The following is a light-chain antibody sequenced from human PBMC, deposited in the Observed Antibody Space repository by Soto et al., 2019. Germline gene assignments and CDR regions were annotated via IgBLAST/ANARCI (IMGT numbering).Light chain of an antibody. V-gene: IGKV3-15*01. J-gene: IGKJ4*01. CDR2: DAF. CDR1: ENIKNR. Sequence: EKVMTQSPATLSVSPGERATLSCRASENIKNRLAWYQPKPGQGPRLLIYDAFTRATDIPARFIGSASGTAFTLTISSLQSEDSAFYYCQQYDDGPLTLGGGTKVEIK. CDR3: QQYDDGPLT.